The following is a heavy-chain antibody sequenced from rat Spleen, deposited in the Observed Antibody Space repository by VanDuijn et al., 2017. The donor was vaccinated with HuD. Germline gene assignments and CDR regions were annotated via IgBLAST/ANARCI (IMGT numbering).Heavy chain of an antibody. CDR3: TRRLGAAAAGYVMDA. J-gene: IGHJ4*01. CDR2: ITNTGGST. Sequence: EVQLVESGGGLVQPGRSLKLSCVASGFTFNNYWMTWIRQAPGKGLEWVASITNTGGSTYYPDSVKGRFTISRDNAKSTLYLQMNSLRSEDTATYYCTRRLGAAAAGYVMDAWGQGASVTVSS. V-gene: IGHV5-31*01. D-gene: IGHD1-2*01. CDR1: GFTFNNYW.